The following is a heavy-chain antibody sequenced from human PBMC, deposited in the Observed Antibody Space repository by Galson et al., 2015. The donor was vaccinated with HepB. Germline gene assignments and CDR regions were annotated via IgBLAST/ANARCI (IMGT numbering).Heavy chain of an antibody. V-gene: IGHV3-69-1*01. CDR3: ARGRDYAFDI. CDR2: LSNSGVV. D-gene: IGHD3-16*01. Sequence: SLRLSRADSGLNVNNDAIDWVRQAQGKGLEWLSFLSNSGVVSYADSVKGRLTISRDTVKNSLYLQMNSLRAEDTAMYYCARGRDYAFDIWGLGTMVTVSS. CDR1: GLNVNNDA. J-gene: IGHJ3*02.